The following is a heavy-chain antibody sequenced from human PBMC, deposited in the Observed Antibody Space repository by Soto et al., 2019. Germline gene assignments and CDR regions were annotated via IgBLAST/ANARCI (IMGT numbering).Heavy chain of an antibody. J-gene: IGHJ4*02. CDR2: ISGSGESK. V-gene: IGHV3-23*01. D-gene: IGHD3-22*01. CDR3: GKASGVIVVVTSFDH. Sequence: PGGSLRLSCAASGFTFSKYALTWVRQGPGKGLEWVSAISGSGESKYDADSVKGRFTISRDNSKNTLYLQMNSLRAEDTAIYYCGKASGVIVVVTSFDHWCQETLVTVSS. CDR1: GFTFSKYA.